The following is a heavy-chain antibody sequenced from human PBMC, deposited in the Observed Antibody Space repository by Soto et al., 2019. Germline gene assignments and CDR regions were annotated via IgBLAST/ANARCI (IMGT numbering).Heavy chain of an antibody. D-gene: IGHD6-19*01. CDR3: ARHFPSSVAGTYYFDY. CDR2: IYYSGST. V-gene: IGHV4-39*01. Sequence: PSETLSLTCTVSGGSISSSSYYWGWIRQPPGKGLEWIGSIYYSGSTYYNPSLKSRVTISVDTSKNQFSLKLSSVTAADTAVYYCARHFPSSVAGTYYFDYWGQGTLVTVS. CDR1: GGSISSSSYY. J-gene: IGHJ4*02.